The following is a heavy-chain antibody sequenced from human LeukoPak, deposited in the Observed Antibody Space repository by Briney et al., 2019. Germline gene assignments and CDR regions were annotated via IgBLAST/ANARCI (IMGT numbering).Heavy chain of an antibody. V-gene: IGHV1-2*02. D-gene: IGHD2-2*02. Sequence: ASVKVSCTASGYTFTGYYMHWVRQAPGQGLEWMGWINPNSGGTNYAQKLQGRVTMTTDTSTSTAYMELRSLRSDDTAVYYCARPSFHCSSTSCYTGYGMDVWGQGTTVTVSS. CDR1: GYTFTGYY. J-gene: IGHJ6*02. CDR3: ARPSFHCSSTSCYTGYGMDV. CDR2: INPNSGGT.